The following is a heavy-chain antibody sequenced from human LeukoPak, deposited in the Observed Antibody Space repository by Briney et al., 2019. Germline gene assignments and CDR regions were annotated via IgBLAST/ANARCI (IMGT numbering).Heavy chain of an antibody. J-gene: IGHJ4*02. D-gene: IGHD5-12*01. Sequence: GGSLRLSCVASGFTFDKAWMSWVRQSPGKGLEWVGRIKSKTDGVTADYAAPVKGRFTISRDDSKNTLFLQMNSLKAEDTAVYYCTRIRGCSAYDFNYWGQGTLVTVSS. CDR1: GFTFDKAW. CDR2: IKSKTDGVTA. CDR3: TRIRGCSAYDFNY. V-gene: IGHV3-15*01.